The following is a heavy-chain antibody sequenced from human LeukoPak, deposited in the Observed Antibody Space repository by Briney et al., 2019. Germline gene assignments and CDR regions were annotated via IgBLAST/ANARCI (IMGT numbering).Heavy chain of an antibody. CDR1: KFTFSNYW. J-gene: IGHJ4*02. Sequence: GGSLRLSCAASKFTFSNYWMIWVRQAPGKGLEWVANIKHDGTETNYVDSVKGRFTISRDNAKKSLYLQMNSLRAEDSAVYYCATDRDGYRKNWYRIHYWGQGTLVAVSS. D-gene: IGHD5-24*01. CDR3: ATDRDGYRKNWYRIHY. V-gene: IGHV3-7*04. CDR2: IKHDGTET.